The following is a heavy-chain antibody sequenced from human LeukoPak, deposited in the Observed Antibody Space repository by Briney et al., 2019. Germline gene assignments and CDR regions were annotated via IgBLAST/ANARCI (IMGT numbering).Heavy chain of an antibody. CDR3: ANTDTGYSSSWSPRSYFDY. Sequence: PGGSLRLSCAASGFTFSSYGMHWVRQAPGKGLEWVAVISYDGSNKYYADSVKGRFTISSDNSKNTLYLQMNSLRSEDTAVYYCANTDTGYSSSWSPRSYFDYWGQGTLVTVSS. J-gene: IGHJ4*02. CDR2: ISYDGSNK. D-gene: IGHD6-13*01. V-gene: IGHV3-30*18. CDR1: GFTFSSYG.